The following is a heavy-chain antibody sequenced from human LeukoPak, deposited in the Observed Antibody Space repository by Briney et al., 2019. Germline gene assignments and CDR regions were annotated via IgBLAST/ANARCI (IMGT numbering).Heavy chain of an antibody. Sequence: GGSLRLSCAASGFTFSSYSVNWVRQAPGKGLEWVSSISSFSYIYYADSVTSRFTISRDNAKNSLYLQMNSLRAEDTAVYYCARDRYYHDTSGYYPGYLFDYWGQGTLVTVSS. V-gene: IGHV3-21*01. J-gene: IGHJ4*02. D-gene: IGHD3-22*01. CDR3: ARDRYYHDTSGYYPGYLFDY. CDR1: GFTFSSYS. CDR2: ISSFSYI.